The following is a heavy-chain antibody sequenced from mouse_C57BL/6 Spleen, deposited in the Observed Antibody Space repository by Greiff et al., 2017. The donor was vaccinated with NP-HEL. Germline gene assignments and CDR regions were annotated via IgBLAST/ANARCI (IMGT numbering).Heavy chain of an antibody. D-gene: IGHD3-1*01. J-gene: IGHJ2*01. V-gene: IGHV3-6*01. CDR3: ARERAGMFFDY. Sequence: EVQLQQSGPGLVKPSQSLSLTCSVTGYSITSGYYWNWIRQFPGNKLEWMGYISYDGSNNYNPSLKNRISITHDTSKNQFFLKLNSVTTEDTATYYCARERAGMFFDYWGQGTTLTVSS. CDR1: GYSITSGYY. CDR2: ISYDGSN.